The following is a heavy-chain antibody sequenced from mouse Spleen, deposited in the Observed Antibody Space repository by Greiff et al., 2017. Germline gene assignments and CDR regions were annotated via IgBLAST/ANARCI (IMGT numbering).Heavy chain of an antibody. CDR1: GYTFTSYW. CDR2: IDPSDSYT. Sequence: VQLQQPGAELVMPGASVKLSCKASGYTFTSYWMHWVKQRPGQGLEWIGEIDPSDSYTNYNQKFKGKATLTVDKSSSTAYMQLSSLTSEDSAVYYCARHGSSFHWYFDVWGAGTTVTVSS. D-gene: IGHD1-1*01. J-gene: IGHJ1*01. CDR3: ARHGSSFHWYFDV. V-gene: IGHV1-69*01.